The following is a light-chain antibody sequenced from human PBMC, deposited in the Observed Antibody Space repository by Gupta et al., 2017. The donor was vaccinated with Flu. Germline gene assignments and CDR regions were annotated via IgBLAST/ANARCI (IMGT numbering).Light chain of an antibody. J-gene: IGKJ1*01. V-gene: IGKV4-1*01. CDR2: CAS. CDR3: QQEYSTPWT. CDR1: QSVLYSSNNKNY. Sequence: DIVMTQSPDALAVSLGERATINCKSSQSVLYSSNNKNYLAWYQQKPGQPPKLLIYCASTRESGVPDRFSGSGSGTXFTLTIXSLQAEDVAVYYCQQEYSTPWTFGXGTKVEIK.